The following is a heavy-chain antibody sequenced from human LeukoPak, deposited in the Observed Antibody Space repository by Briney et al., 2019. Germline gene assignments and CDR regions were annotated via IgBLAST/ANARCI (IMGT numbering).Heavy chain of an antibody. J-gene: IGHJ4*02. CDR1: GGSISGYY. CDR3: ARRNFDY. V-gene: IGHV4-34*01. CDR2: INHSGST. Sequence: PSETLSLTCTVSGGSISGYYWSWIRQPPGKGLEWIGEINHSGSTNYNPSLKSRVTISVDTSKNQFSLKLSSVTAADTAVYYCARRNFDYWGQGTLVTVSS.